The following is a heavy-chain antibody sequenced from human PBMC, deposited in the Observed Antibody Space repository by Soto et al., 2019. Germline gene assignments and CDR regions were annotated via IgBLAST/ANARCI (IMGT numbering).Heavy chain of an antibody. V-gene: IGHV3-30-3*01. D-gene: IGHD6-13*01. CDR1: GFTFSSYA. CDR3: ARDRIYSSSWYDY. J-gene: IGHJ4*02. CDR2: ILYDGSNK. Sequence: QVQLVESGGGVVQPGRSLRLSCAASGFTFSSYAMHWVRQAPGKGLEWVAVILYDGSNKYYADSVKGRFTISRDNSKNTLYLQMNSLRAEDTAVYYCARDRIYSSSWYDYWGQGTLVTVSS.